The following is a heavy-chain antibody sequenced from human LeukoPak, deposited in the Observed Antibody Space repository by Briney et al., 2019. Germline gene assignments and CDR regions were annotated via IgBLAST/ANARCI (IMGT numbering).Heavy chain of an antibody. V-gene: IGHV3-23*01. CDR2: ISGSGSST. D-gene: IGHD4-17*01. CDR1: GFTFVGYT. CDR3: AKDPYYYGDYGY. Sequence: GGSLRLSCAASGFTFVGYTMNWVRQAPGKGLQWVSAISGSGSSTYYADSVKGRFTISRDSSKNTLYLQMSSLRAEDTAVYYCAKDPYYYGDYGYWGQGTLVTVSS. J-gene: IGHJ4*02.